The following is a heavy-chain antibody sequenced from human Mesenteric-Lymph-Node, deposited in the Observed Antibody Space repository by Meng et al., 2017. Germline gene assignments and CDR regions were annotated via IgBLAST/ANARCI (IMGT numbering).Heavy chain of an antibody. CDR1: GGSIISVYW. Sequence: LQESGPGLGKLSETLSLTCAVSGGSIISVYWWTWVRQSPGKGLEWIGEIYHSGSTNYNPSLKSRVTISVDKSKNQFSLKLTSVTAADTAVYYCARGGYYSFDYWGQGTLVTVSS. J-gene: IGHJ4*02. CDR2: IYHSGST. D-gene: IGHD5-18*01. V-gene: IGHV4-4*02. CDR3: ARGGYYSFDY.